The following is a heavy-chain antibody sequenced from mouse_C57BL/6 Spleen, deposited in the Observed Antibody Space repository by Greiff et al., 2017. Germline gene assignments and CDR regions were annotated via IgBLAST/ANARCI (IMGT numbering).Heavy chain of an antibody. CDR1: GFNIKDYY. J-gene: IGHJ2*01. Sequence: VQLQQSGAELVKPGASVKLSCTASGFNIKDYYMHWVQQRTEQGLEWIGRIDPEDGETKYAPKFQGTAAITADTSSNTAYLQLSSLTSEDTAVDYCASGATRVYFDYWGQGTTLTVSS. CDR3: ASGATRVYFDY. CDR2: IDPEDGET. V-gene: IGHV14-2*01. D-gene: IGHD3-1*01.